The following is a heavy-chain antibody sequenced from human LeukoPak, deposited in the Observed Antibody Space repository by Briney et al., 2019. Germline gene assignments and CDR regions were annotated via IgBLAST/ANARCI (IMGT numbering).Heavy chain of an antibody. CDR2: IYYSWST. V-gene: IGHV4-30-4*08. D-gene: IGHD2-2*02. CDR3: AGLLYAGRVDY. CDR1: GGSISSGDYY. J-gene: IGHJ4*02. Sequence: PSETLSLTCTVSGGSISSGDYYWSWIRQPPGKGLEWIGYIYYSWSTYYNPSLKSRVTISVDTSKNQFSLKLSSVTAADTAVYYCAGLLYAGRVDYWGQGTLVTVSS.